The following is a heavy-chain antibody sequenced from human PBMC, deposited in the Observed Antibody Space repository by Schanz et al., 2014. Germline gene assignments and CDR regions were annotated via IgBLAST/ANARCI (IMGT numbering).Heavy chain of an antibody. V-gene: IGHV4-59*12. Sequence: WTWIRQPPGKGLEWIGYIYYSGSTNYNPSLRSRVSMSIGTSKTHFSLRLSSLTAADTAVYYCATWRGDDSGGHGQFDYWGQGALVTVSS. J-gene: IGHJ4*02. D-gene: IGHD3-22*01. CDR2: IYYSGST. CDR3: ATWRGDDSGGHGQFDY.